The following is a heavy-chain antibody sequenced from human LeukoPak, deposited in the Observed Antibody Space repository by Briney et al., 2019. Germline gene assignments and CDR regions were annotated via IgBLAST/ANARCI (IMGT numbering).Heavy chain of an antibody. CDR1: TFTFSDYG. Sequence: GGSLRLSCIGSTFTFSDYGMHWVRQAPGKGLEWVAFIRYDGTKTYYADSAKGRFTISRDNSKNALYLEMNSLRAEDTAVYYCARGFYGMDVWGQGTTVTVSS. CDR2: IRYDGTKT. CDR3: ARGFYGMDV. V-gene: IGHV3-30*02. J-gene: IGHJ6*02.